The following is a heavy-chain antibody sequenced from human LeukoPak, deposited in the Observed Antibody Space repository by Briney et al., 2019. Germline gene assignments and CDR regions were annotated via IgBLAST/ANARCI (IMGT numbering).Heavy chain of an antibody. CDR1: GFTFSSYA. D-gene: IGHD1-26*01. CDR2: ISGSGGST. J-gene: IGHJ6*04. V-gene: IGHV3-23*01. Sequence: GGSLRLSCAASGFTFSSYAMSWVRQAPREWLEWVSAISGSGGSTYYADSVKGRFTISRDNSKNTLYLQMNSLRAEDTAVYYCAKDRWELLDAVDVWGKGTTVTVSS. CDR3: AKDRWELLDAVDV.